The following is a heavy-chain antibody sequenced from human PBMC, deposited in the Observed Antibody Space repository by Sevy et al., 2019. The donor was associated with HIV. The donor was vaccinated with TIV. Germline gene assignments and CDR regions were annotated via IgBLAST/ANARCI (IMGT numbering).Heavy chain of an antibody. CDR2: MNPNSGNT. D-gene: IGHD2-2*01. Sequence: ASVKVSCKASGYTFTNYGITWVRQAPGQGLEWMGWMNPNSGNTGYAQKFQGRVTMTRNTSISTAYMELSSLRSEDTAVYYCARFLSTSYYYYSAMDVWGQGTTVTVSS. V-gene: IGHV1-8*02. CDR3: ARFLSTSYYYYSAMDV. CDR1: GYTFTNYG. J-gene: IGHJ6*02.